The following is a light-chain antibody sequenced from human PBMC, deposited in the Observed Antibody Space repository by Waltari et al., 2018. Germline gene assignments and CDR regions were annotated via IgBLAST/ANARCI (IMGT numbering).Light chain of an antibody. J-gene: IGLJ3*02. V-gene: IGLV4-69*01. CDR1: SGHSSNV. CDR3: QTGGHGTWV. Sequence: QLVLTQSPSASASLGASVRLTSTLSSGHSSNVIALPQPRPEKGPRYLMRVNSDGSHSKGDEIPDRFSGSSSGAERYLTISSLQSEDEADYYCQTGGHGTWVFGGGTKLTVL. CDR2: VNSDGSH.